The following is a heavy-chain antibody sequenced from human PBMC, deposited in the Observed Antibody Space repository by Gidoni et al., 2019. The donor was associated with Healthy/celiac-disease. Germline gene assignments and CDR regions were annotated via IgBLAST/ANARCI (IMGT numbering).Heavy chain of an antibody. Sequence: QVQLQESGPGLVKPSQPLSLTCTVPGCSISSGGYYWSWIRQHPGKGLEWIGYIYYSGSTYYNPSLKSRVTISVDTSKNQFSLKLSSVTAADTAVYYCARSSKIFGVVILRFDYWGQGTLVTVSS. CDR3: ARSSKIFGVVILRFDY. J-gene: IGHJ4*02. D-gene: IGHD3-3*01. V-gene: IGHV4-31*03. CDR2: IYYSGST. CDR1: GCSISSGGYY.